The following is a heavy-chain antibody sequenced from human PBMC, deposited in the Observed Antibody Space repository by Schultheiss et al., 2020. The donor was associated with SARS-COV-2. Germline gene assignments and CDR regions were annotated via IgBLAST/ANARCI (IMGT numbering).Heavy chain of an antibody. CDR1: GGSISSGGYS. J-gene: IGHJ4*02. D-gene: IGHD2-2*01. CDR2: IYHSGST. V-gene: IGHV4-30-2*03. Sequence: SETLSLTCAVSGGSISSGGYSWSWIRQPPGKGLEWIGSIYHSGSTYYNPSLKSRVTISVDTSKNQFYLKLSSVTAADTAVYYCARWAPATDFDYWGQGTLVTVSS. CDR3: ARWAPATDFDY.